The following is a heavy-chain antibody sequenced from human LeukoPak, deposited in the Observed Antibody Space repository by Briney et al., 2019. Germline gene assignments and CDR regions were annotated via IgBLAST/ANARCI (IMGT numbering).Heavy chain of an antibody. CDR1: GGSISSGDYY. CDR2: IYYSGST. CDR3: ARCPLWFGELSLYYFDY. V-gene: IGHV4-30-4*01. J-gene: IGHJ4*02. D-gene: IGHD3-10*01. Sequence: SQTLSLTCTVSGGSISSGDYYWSWIRQPPGKGLEWIGYIYYSGSTYYNPSLKSRVTISVDTSKNQFSLKLSSVTAADTAVYYCARCPLWFGELSLYYFDYWGQGTLVTVSS.